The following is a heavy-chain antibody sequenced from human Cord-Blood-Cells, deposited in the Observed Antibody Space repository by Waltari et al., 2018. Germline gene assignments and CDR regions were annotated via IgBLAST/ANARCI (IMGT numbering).Heavy chain of an antibody. V-gene: IGHV2-70*04. CDR1: GFSLSTSGMR. Sequence: QVTLKESGPALVKPTQTLTLTCTFSGFSLSTSGMRVSWNRQPPGKALEWLARIDWDDDKFYSTSLKTRLTISKDTPKNQVVLTMTNMDPVDTATYYCARILSEGYDYYLDYWGQGTLVTVSS. CDR3: ARILSEGYDYYLDY. J-gene: IGHJ4*02. CDR2: IDWDDDK. D-gene: IGHD5-12*01.